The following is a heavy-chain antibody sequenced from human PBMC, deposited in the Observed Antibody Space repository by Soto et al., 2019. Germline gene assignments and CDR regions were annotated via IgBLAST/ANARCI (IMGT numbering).Heavy chain of an antibody. CDR2: IYSGGGT. V-gene: IGHV3-66*01. CDR3: ANRLDSSSSAYFYMDV. J-gene: IGHJ6*03. CDR1: GFTVSSNY. Sequence: ESGGGLVQPGGSLRLSCAASGFTVSSNYMSWVRQAPGKGLEWVSAIYSGGGTYYADSVKGRFTISRDNSKNTLYLQMNSLSAEDTAVYYCANRLDSSSSAYFYMDVWGKGTTVTVSS. D-gene: IGHD6-6*01.